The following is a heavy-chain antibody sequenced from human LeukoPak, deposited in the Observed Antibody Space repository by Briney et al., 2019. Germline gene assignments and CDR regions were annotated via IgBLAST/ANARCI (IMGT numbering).Heavy chain of an antibody. Sequence: GGSLRLSCAASGFTFSSYAMSWVRQAPGKGREWVSAISGSGGSTYYADSVKGRFTISRDNSKNTLYLQMNSLRAEDTAVYYCAIVGDYYGSGSQPNYWGQGTLVTVSS. CDR2: ISGSGGST. J-gene: IGHJ4*02. CDR1: GFTFSSYA. D-gene: IGHD3-10*01. V-gene: IGHV3-23*01. CDR3: AIVGDYYGSGSQPNY.